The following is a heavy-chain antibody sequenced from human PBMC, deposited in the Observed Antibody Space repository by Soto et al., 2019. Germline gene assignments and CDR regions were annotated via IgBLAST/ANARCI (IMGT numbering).Heavy chain of an antibody. J-gene: IGHJ4*02. CDR2: ISYDGRNK. V-gene: IGHV3-30*01. Sequence: QVQLVESGGGVVQPGRSLRLSCAASGFTFSSYAMHWVRQAPGKGXEXGAVISYDGRNKYYADSVKGRFTISRDNSKXXXXXXXXXXXXXXXXXXXXXXXXXSXXXRGLLDHWGQGTLVTVSS. D-gene: IGHD5-12*01. CDR3: XXXXXSXXXRGLLDH. CDR1: GFTFSSYA.